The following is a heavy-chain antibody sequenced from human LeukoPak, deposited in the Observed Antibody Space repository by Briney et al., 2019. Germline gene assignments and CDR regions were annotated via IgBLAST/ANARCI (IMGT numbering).Heavy chain of an antibody. Sequence: PGRSLRLSCAASGFTFSSYAMHWVRQAPGKGLEWVAVISYDGSNKDHADSVKGRFTISRDNSKNTLYLQMNSLRAEDTAVYYCARGSLPYYYDSSGYKGYFDYWGQGTLVTVSS. V-gene: IGHV3-30-3*01. CDR3: ARGSLPYYYDSSGYKGYFDY. CDR1: GFTFSSYA. D-gene: IGHD3-22*01. CDR2: ISYDGSNK. J-gene: IGHJ4*02.